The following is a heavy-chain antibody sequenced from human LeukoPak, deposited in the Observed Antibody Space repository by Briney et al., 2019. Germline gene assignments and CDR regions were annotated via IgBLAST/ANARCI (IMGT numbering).Heavy chain of an antibody. CDR3: AATTTFPHFQH. D-gene: IGHD1-14*01. Sequence: SETLSLTCTVSGGSISFYYCSWIRRPPGKGLEWLGYISNTGSTGYNPSLKSRVLISLDTSKNQFSLRLTSVTAADTAVYYCAATTTFPHFQHWGQGALLTVSS. CDR1: GGSISFYY. CDR2: ISNTGST. J-gene: IGHJ1*01. V-gene: IGHV4-59*08.